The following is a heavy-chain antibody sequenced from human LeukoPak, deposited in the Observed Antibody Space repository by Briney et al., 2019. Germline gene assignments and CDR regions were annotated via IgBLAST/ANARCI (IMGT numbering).Heavy chain of an antibody. V-gene: IGHV3-7*03. D-gene: IGHD6-6*01. CDR1: GFTFSSYW. CDR3: AKDIRFEYSSSGYFDY. J-gene: IGHJ4*02. CDR2: INHNGNVN. Sequence: TGGSLRLSCAASGFTFSSYWMNWARQAPGKGLEWVASINHNGNVNYYVDSVKGRFTISRDNAKNSLYLQMNSLRAEDTALYYCAKDIRFEYSSSGYFDYWGQGTLVTVSS.